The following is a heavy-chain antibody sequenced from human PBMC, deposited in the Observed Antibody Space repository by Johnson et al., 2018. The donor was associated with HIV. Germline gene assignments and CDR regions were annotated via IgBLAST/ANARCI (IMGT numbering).Heavy chain of an antibody. V-gene: IGHV3-48*01. D-gene: IGHD1-26*01. CDR1: GFTFSAHS. CDR3: ARVSVVGAQAFDI. Sequence: VQLVESGGGLIQPGGSLRLSCAASGFTFSAHSMSWVRQTPGKGLEWVSYIGTTGRARYYAGSVKGRFTISRDNSKNSLYLQMNSLRAEDTAVYYCARVSVVGAQAFDIWGQGTMVTVSS. CDR2: IGTTGRAR. J-gene: IGHJ3*02.